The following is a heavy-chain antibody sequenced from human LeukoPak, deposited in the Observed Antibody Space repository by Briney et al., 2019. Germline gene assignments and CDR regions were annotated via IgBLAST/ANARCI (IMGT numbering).Heavy chain of an antibody. CDR3: ARDRGTPDAFDI. Sequence: SVKVSRKASGGTFSSYAISWVRQAPGQGLEWMGGIIPIFSTANYAQKFQGRVTITADESTSTAYMELSSLRSEDTAVYYCARDRGTPDAFDIWGQGTMVTVSS. J-gene: IGHJ3*02. D-gene: IGHD3-10*01. CDR2: IIPIFSTA. CDR1: GGTFSSYA. V-gene: IGHV1-69*13.